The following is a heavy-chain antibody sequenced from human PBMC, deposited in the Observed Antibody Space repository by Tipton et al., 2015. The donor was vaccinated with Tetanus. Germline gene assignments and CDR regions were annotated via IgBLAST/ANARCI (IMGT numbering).Heavy chain of an antibody. Sequence: SLRLSCAASGFIFSSYGIHWVRQAPGKRLEWLAVSWYDGTDKYYADSVKGRFTISRDNSKNTLYLQKNSRRAEDTAVYYCAREADCSGGSCFAGAFDNGGQGTQVTVAS. CDR2: SWYDGTDK. CDR1: GFIFSSYG. V-gene: IGHV3-33*01. J-gene: IGHJ4*02. D-gene: IGHD2-15*01. CDR3: AREADCSGGSCFAGAFDN.